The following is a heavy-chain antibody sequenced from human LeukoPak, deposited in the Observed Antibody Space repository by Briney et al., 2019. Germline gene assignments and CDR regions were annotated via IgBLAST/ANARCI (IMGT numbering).Heavy chain of an antibody. V-gene: IGHV1-2*02. CDR3: ARDNYGSGSYYKC. CDR1: GYIFTDYY. J-gene: IGHJ4*02. D-gene: IGHD3-10*01. CDR2: INPNNGGT. Sequence: GASVKVSCKASGYIFTDYYLHWVRQAPGQGLEWMGWINPNNGGTKYAQKFQGRVTMTRDTSMGTAYMDLSRLRSDDTAVYYCARDNYGSGSYYKCWGQGTLVTVSS.